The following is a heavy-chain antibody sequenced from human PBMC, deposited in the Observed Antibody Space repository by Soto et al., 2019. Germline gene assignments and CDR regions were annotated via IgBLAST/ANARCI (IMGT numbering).Heavy chain of an antibody. D-gene: IGHD3-16*02. CDR1: GGSCGGPW. Sequence: PVGSLRLSCGASGGSCGGPWINWVRQAPGKGLEWVASIKGDGSEKHHVDSVEGRFVISRDNANNLLYLQMNSLRVEDTAMYYCARDAHFYRFAYWGQGTLVTVSS. V-gene: IGHV3-7*01. CDR2: IKGDGSEK. CDR3: ARDAHFYRFAY. J-gene: IGHJ4*02.